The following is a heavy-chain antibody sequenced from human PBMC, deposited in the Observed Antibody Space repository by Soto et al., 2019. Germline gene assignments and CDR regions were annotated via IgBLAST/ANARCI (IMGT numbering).Heavy chain of an antibody. Sequence: GGSLRLSCGVSGFPFAPSTMSWVRQASGKGLEWVSTISVSVGSTYSADSVQGRFTVSSDISDNTLFLRMTSLTADDTAVYFCAKRDVPHSTSNAYFYDHWGRGVLVTVSS. CDR3: AKRDVPHSTSNAYFYDH. CDR2: ISVSVGST. J-gene: IGHJ4*02. CDR1: GFPFAPST. V-gene: IGHV3-23*01. D-gene: IGHD2-21*02.